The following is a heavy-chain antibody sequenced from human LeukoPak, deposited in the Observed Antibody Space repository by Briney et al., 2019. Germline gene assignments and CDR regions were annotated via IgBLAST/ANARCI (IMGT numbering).Heavy chain of an antibody. Sequence: GGSLRLSCAASGFTFSNAWMSGVRQAPGKGLEWVGRIKSKTDGGTTDYAAPVKGRFTISRDDSKNTLYLQMNSLKTEDTAVYYCTTDSSGWYSLDYWGQGTLVTVFS. J-gene: IGHJ4*02. CDR2: IKSKTDGGTT. D-gene: IGHD6-19*01. CDR1: GFTFSNAW. V-gene: IGHV3-15*01. CDR3: TTDSSGWYSLDY.